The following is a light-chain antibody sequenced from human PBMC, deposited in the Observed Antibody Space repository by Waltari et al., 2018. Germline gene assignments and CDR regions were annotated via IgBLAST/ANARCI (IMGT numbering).Light chain of an antibody. V-gene: IGKV3-11*01. CDR2: DAS. CDR1: QGLTKY. CDR3: HLRSNWRYT. Sequence: EIVLTQSPAILSLSPGERATLSCRPSQGLTKYLSWYQLKPGQAPRLLIYDASNRATGIPTRFSGSGSGTDFTLTISSLEPDDFAVYFCHLRSNWRYTFGQGTKLEIK. J-gene: IGKJ2*01.